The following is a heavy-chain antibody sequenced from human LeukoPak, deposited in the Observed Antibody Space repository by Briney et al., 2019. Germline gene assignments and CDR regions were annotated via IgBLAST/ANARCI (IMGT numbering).Heavy chain of an antibody. CDR3: ASLWSVRITIFGVVYYYYYMDV. D-gene: IGHD3-3*01. CDR2: IYTSGRN. Sequence: SETLSLTCTVSIDSNSIYHWLWLRHPPGKGLEGLSYIYTSGRNNHNTSLERRVTISVDTSKNHFSSKLSFVTAADTAVCYCASLWSVRITIFGVVYYYYYMDVWGKGTTVTVSS. V-gene: IGHV4-4*08. CDR1: IDSNSIYH. J-gene: IGHJ6*03.